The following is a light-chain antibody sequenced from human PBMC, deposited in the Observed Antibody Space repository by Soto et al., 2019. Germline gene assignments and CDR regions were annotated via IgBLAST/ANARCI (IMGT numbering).Light chain of an antibody. CDR2: GNS. V-gene: IGLV1-40*01. CDR1: SSNIGAGYD. J-gene: IGLJ1*01. CDR3: QSYDSSLSGYV. Sequence: QSVLTQPPSVSGAPGQRVTISRTGSSSNIGAGYDVHWYQQLPGTAPKLLIYGNSNRPSGVPDRFSGSKSGTSASLAITGLQAEDEADYYCQSYDSSLSGYVFGTGTKETVL.